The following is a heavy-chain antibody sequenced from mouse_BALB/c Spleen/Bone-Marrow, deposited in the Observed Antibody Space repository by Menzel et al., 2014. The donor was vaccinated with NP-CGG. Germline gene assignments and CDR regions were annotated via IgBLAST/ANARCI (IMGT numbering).Heavy chain of an antibody. Sequence: EVQRVESGPGLVKPSQSLSLPCTVTGYSITSDYACNWIRQFPGNKLEWMGYISYSGSTSYNPSLKSRISITRDTSKNQFFLQLNSVTTEDTATYYCARRDYDDYAMDYWGQGTSVTVSS. CDR2: ISYSGST. V-gene: IGHV3-2*02. CDR1: GYSITSDYA. J-gene: IGHJ4*01. CDR3: ARRDYDDYAMDY. D-gene: IGHD2-4*01.